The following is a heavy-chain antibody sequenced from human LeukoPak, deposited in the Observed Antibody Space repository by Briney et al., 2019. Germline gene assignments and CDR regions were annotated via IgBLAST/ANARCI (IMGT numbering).Heavy chain of an antibody. J-gene: IGHJ4*02. CDR3: ARGLDYGDYFDY. V-gene: IGHV3-48*03. CDR1: GFTFSSYE. CDR2: ISSSGSTI. D-gene: IGHD4-17*01. Sequence: GGSLRLSCAASGFTFSSYEMNWVRQAPGKGLEWVSYISSSGSTIYYADSVKGRFTISRDNAKNLLYLQMNSLRAEDTAVYYCARGLDYGDYFDYWGQGTLVTVSS.